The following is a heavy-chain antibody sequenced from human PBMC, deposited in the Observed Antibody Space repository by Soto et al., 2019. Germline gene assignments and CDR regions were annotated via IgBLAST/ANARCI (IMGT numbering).Heavy chain of an antibody. Sequence: QVQLVQSGAEVKKPGSSVKVSCKASGGTFSSYAISWVRQAPGQGLEWMGGIIPIFGTANYAQKLQGRVTITADKSTSTAYMELSSLRSEDTAVYYCARDLGGATYYYYYGMDVWGQGTTVTVSS. CDR3: ARDLGGATYYYYYGMDV. J-gene: IGHJ6*02. D-gene: IGHD1-26*01. V-gene: IGHV1-69*06. CDR1: GGTFSSYA. CDR2: IIPIFGTA.